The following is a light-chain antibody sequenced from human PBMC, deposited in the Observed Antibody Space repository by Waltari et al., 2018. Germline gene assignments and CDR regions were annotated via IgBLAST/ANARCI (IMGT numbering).Light chain of an antibody. CDR2: GAS. CDR1: QTARTPY. Sequence: EIVLTQSPGPLSLSPGESATLSCRASQTARTPYLAWYQQKPGQAPTLLIDGASSRATGIPDRFSGSGSGTDFSLTISSLEPEDFAVYYCQQYDISPLTFGGGTKVETK. V-gene: IGKV3-20*01. CDR3: QQYDISPLT. J-gene: IGKJ4*01.